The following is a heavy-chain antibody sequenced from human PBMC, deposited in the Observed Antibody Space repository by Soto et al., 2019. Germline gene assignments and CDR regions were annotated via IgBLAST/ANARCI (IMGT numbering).Heavy chain of an antibody. CDR1: GYIFANDW. V-gene: IGHV5-51*01. Sequence: PGESLKISCKGSGYIFANDWIAWVRQMPGKGLEWMGIIFPVDSDTRYSPSSQGQVTISADKSINTAYLQWSSLKASDTAVYYCARRVAAHPYFDFWGQGALVTVSS. D-gene: IGHD6-6*01. J-gene: IGHJ4*02. CDR3: ARRVAAHPYFDF. CDR2: IFPVDSDT.